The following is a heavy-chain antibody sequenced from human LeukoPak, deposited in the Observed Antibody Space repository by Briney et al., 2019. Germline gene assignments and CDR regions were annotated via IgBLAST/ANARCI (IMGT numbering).Heavy chain of an antibody. Sequence: ASVKVSCKASGGTFSSYAISWVRQAPGQGLEWMGWINPNSGGTNYAQKFQGRVTMTRDTSISTAYMELSRLRSDDTAVYYCARVPRSSGWLKFDYWGQGTLVTVSS. CDR2: INPNSGGT. V-gene: IGHV1-2*02. CDR3: ARVPRSSGWLKFDY. J-gene: IGHJ4*02. CDR1: GGTFSSYA. D-gene: IGHD6-19*01.